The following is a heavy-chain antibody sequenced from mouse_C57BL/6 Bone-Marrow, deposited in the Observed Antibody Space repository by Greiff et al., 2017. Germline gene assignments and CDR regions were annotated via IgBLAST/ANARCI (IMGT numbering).Heavy chain of an antibody. Sequence: EVQGVESGGGLVQPGESLKLSCESNEYEFPSHDMSWVRKTPEKRLELVAAINSDGGSTYYPDTMERRFIISRDNTKKTLYLQMSSLRSEDTALYYGARQFYYYGSSWYFDVWGTGTTVTVSS. D-gene: IGHD1-1*01. CDR3: ARQFYYYGSSWYFDV. V-gene: IGHV5-2*01. CDR2: INSDGGST. J-gene: IGHJ1*03. CDR1: EYEFPSHD.